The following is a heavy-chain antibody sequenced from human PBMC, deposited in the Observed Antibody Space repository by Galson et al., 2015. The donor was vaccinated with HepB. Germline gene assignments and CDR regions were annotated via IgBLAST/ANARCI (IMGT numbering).Heavy chain of an antibody. CDR3: TRGWVGATRFAY. J-gene: IGHJ4*02. D-gene: IGHD1-26*01. CDR2: IHSGGDT. Sequence: SLRLSCAASGFTVSSSYMNWVRQAPGKGLEWVSVIHSGGDTYYADSVKGRFTITRDNSKNTAYQQMTGLRVEDTAVYYCTRGWVGATRFAYWGQGTLVSVSS. V-gene: IGHV3-53*01. CDR1: GFTVSSSY.